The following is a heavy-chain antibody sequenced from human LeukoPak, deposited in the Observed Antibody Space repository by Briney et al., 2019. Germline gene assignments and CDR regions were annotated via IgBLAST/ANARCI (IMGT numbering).Heavy chain of an antibody. D-gene: IGHD6-13*01. CDR3: AIYGCIAAAADVEYFDY. J-gene: IGHJ4*02. CDR2: ISGRGGST. V-gene: IGHV3-23*01. CDR1: GFTFSSYA. Sequence: RSGGSLRLSCAASGFTFSSYAMSWVRQAPGKGLEWVSAISGRGGSTYYADSVKGRFTISRDNSKNTLYLQMNSLRAEDTAVYYSAIYGCIAAAADVEYFDYWGQGTLVTVSS.